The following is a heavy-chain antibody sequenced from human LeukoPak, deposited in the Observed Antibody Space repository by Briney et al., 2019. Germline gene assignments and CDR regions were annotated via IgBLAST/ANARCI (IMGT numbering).Heavy chain of an antibody. CDR2: ISGSGGST. CDR3: AKDHLPGIVVADRDY. Sequence: GGSLRLSCAASGFTFSRYGMSWVRQAPGKGVEWVSAISGSGGSTYYADSVKGRFTISRDNSKNTLYLQINSLRAEDTAVYYCAKDHLPGIVVADRDYWGQGTLVAVSS. CDR1: GFTFSRYG. V-gene: IGHV3-23*01. J-gene: IGHJ4*02. D-gene: IGHD6-19*01.